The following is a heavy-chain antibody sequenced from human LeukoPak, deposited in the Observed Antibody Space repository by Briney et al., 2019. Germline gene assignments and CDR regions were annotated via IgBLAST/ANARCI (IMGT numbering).Heavy chain of an antibody. CDR2: ISSSGGST. D-gene: IGHD5-24*01. CDR3: ARDAKQLPY. Sequence: AGSLRLSCAASGFTFSSYAMSWVRQAPGKGLEWVASISSSGGSTYYADSVKGRFTISRDTSKNTLYLQMNSLRPEDTAVYYCARDAKQLPYWGQGTLVTVSS. CDR1: GFTFSSYA. J-gene: IGHJ4*02. V-gene: IGHV3-23*01.